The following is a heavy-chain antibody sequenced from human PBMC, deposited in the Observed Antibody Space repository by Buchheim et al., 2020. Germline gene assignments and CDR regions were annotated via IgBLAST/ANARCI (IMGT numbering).Heavy chain of an antibody. J-gene: IGHJ4*02. D-gene: IGHD2-15*01. CDR1: GFTFSNYA. Sequence: EVQLLESGGGLVQPGGSLRLSCAASGFTFSNYAMSWVRQAPGKGLEWVSHISGSGGSTYYADSVKGRFTISRDNSQNTQYLQMNSLRAEDTAIYYCAEDRYCSGGNCYSDYWGQGTL. V-gene: IGHV3-23*01. CDR3: AEDRYCSGGNCYSDY. CDR2: ISGSGGST.